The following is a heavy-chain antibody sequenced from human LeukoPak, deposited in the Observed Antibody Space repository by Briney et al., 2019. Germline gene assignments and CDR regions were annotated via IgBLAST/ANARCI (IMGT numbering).Heavy chain of an antibody. CDR1: GGSFSGYY. J-gene: IGHJ6*03. D-gene: IGHD1-26*01. CDR2: INHSGST. V-gene: IGHV4-34*01. Sequence: SETLSLTCAVYGGSFSGYYWSWIRQPPGKGLEWIGEINHSGSTNYNPSLKSRVTISVDTSKNQFSLKLSSVTAADTAVYYCAREGGAGYYYYYYMDVWGKGTTVTVSS. CDR3: AREGGAGYYYYYYMDV.